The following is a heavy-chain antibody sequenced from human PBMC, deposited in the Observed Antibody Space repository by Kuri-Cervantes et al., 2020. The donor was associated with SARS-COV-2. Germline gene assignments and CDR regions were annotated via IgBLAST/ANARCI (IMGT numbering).Heavy chain of an antibody. CDR2: IYTSGST. Sequence: GSLRLSCTVSGGSISSYYWSWIRQPAGKGLEWIGRIYTSGSTNYNPSLKNRVTMSVDTSKNQFSLKLSSVTAADTAVYYCARIAQSRAFNMDTAMVGWFDPWGQGTLVTVSS. J-gene: IGHJ5*02. CDR3: ARIAQSRAFNMDTAMVGWFDP. V-gene: IGHV4-4*07. CDR1: GGSISSYY. D-gene: IGHD5-18*01.